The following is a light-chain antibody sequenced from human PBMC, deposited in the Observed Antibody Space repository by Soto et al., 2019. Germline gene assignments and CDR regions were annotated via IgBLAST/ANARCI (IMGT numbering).Light chain of an antibody. CDR3: HQYESYSPLT. J-gene: IGKJ4*01. Sequence: DIQMTQSPSTLSASVGDRVTITGRARQSIDRWLAWYQHKPGKAPKLLIYRASGLECGVSSRFSGSGSGTAFTLTIRSLQPDDFTTYVCHQYESYSPLTFRGGTHVEFK. CDR2: RAS. CDR1: QSIDRW. V-gene: IGKV1-5*03.